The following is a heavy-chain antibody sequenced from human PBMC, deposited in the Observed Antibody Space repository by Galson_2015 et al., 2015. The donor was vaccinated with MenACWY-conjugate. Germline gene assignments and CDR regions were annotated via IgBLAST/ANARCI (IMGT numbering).Heavy chain of an antibody. D-gene: IGHD4-17*01. CDR1: GYKFSDYW. V-gene: IGHV5-10-1*03. Sequence: QSGALVKKPGESLRISCQGSGYKFSDYWITWVRQMPGKGLEWLARTDPRDSHSDYSPSFQGPVLIPADQSLSTAYLQGGILKASDTAMYYCARFDYGDYGVFWGQGTSVTVSA. J-gene: IGHJ3*01. CDR3: ARFDYGDYGVF. CDR2: TDPRDSHS.